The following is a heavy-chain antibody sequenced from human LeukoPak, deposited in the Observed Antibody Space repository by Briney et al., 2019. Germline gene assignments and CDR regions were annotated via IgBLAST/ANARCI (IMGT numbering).Heavy chain of an antibody. CDR1: GGSISTSLYY. Sequence: PSETLSLTCSVSGGSISTSLYYWAWIRQPPGKGLEWIAGIYYSGTTFHNPSLKSRVTISIDTSKNQFSLKLNSVTAADTAVYYCARRGGAVAGTSFDPWGQGTLVTVSS. J-gene: IGHJ5*02. D-gene: IGHD6-19*01. CDR3: ARRGGAVAGTSFDP. V-gene: IGHV4-39*01. CDR2: IYYSGTT.